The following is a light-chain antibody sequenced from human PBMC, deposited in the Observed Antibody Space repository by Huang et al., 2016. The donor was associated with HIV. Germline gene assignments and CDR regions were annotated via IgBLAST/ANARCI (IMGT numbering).Light chain of an antibody. J-gene: IGKJ2*01. CDR3: QQYDSHSYS. V-gene: IGKV1-5*01. Sequence: DIQMTQSPSTLSASIGDRVTITCRASQSITNWLAWYQQKPGQAPRLLISDASRLESGVPSRFSGSGSGTEFTLTIISLQPDDFATYYCQQYDSHSYSFGQGTKLEIK. CDR2: DAS. CDR1: QSITNW.